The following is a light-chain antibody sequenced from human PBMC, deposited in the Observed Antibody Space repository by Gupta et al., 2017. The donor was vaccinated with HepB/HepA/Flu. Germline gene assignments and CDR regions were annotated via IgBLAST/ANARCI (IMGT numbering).Light chain of an antibody. V-gene: IGKV1-5*03. Sequence: DIQMTQSPSTLSAFVGDRVTITCRASQSISNWLAWYQQKPGKAPKLLIYETSNLESGVPSRFSGSGSRTASTLTISSLPPDDFATSSSQYYKGYSWTFGQGTKVEIK. CDR2: ETS. J-gene: IGKJ1*01. CDR1: QSISNW. CDR3: QYYKGYSWT.